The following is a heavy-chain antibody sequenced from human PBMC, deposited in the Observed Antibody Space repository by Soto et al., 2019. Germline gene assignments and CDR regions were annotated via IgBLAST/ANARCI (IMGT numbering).Heavy chain of an antibody. Sequence: GESLKISCKGSGYSFTSYWISWVRQMPGKGLEWMGRIDPSDSYTNYSPSFQGHVTISADKSISTAYLQWSSLKASDTAMYYCARCIVVVPAAIHIDIDCYYGMDVWGQGTTVTVSS. CDR3: ARCIVVVPAAIHIDIDCYYGMDV. CDR1: GYSFTSYW. V-gene: IGHV5-10-1*01. D-gene: IGHD2-2*01. J-gene: IGHJ6*02. CDR2: IDPSDSYT.